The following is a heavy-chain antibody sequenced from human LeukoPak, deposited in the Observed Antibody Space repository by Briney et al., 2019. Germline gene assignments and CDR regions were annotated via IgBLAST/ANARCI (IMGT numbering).Heavy chain of an antibody. Sequence: ASETLSLTCTVSGGSISSYYWSWIRQPPGKGLEWIGYINYSGSTNYNPSLKSRVTISVDTSKNQFSLKLSSVTAADTAVYYCARGQWLVLDAFDIWGQGTMVTVSS. CDR2: INYSGST. CDR1: GGSISSYY. D-gene: IGHD6-19*01. CDR3: ARGQWLVLDAFDI. V-gene: IGHV4-59*01. J-gene: IGHJ3*02.